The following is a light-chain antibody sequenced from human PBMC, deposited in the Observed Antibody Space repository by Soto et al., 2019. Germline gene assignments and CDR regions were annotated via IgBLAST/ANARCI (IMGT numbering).Light chain of an antibody. CDR3: QQSNNWPWT. V-gene: IGKV3-15*01. J-gene: IGKJ1*01. Sequence: EKVMTQPPGTLSVSPGERVTLSCRASQSVYNNLAWYQVKPGQAPRLLIVGASLRANGVPARFSGSGYGTEFNLTITSLQSEDCAMYYCQQSNNWPWTFGPGTKVQI. CDR1: QSVYNN. CDR2: GAS.